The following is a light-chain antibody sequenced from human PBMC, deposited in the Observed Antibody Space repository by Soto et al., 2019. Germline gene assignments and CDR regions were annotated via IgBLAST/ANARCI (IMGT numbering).Light chain of an antibody. Sequence: IVLTQSPGTVSLSPWESATLSCRASQSVNIYLAWYQQKPGQAPRLLIFGASSRATGIPARFSGSGSGTEFNLTISSLQSEDFAVYFCQQYDDWLRLTFGGGTKVDIK. CDR2: GAS. J-gene: IGKJ4*01. CDR3: QQYDDWLRLT. CDR1: QSVNIY. V-gene: IGKV3D-15*01.